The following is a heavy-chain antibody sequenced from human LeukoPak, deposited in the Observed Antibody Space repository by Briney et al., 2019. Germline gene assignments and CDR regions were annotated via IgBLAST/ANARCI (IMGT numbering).Heavy chain of an antibody. J-gene: IGHJ6*03. Sequence: SETLSLTCTVSGGSFSSYYWSWIRQPPGKGLEWIGYIYYSGSTKYNPSLKSRVTISVDTSKNQFPLKLSSVTAADTAVYYCAKLPRYDFWSGYSPDYYYYYMDVWGKGTTVTVSS. CDR3: AKLPRYDFWSGYSPDYYYYYMDV. V-gene: IGHV4-59*01. CDR2: IYYSGST. D-gene: IGHD3-3*01. CDR1: GGSFSSYY.